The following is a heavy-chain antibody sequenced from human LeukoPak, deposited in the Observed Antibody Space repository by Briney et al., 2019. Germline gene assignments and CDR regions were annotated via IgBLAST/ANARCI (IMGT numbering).Heavy chain of an antibody. D-gene: IGHD4-17*01. J-gene: IGHJ4*02. V-gene: IGHV1-69*17. CDR2: IIPMFGVA. CDR1: GGTFSNYA. CDR3: ARDQGYGDRSYYFDY. Sequence: SVKVSYKASGGTFSNYAISWVRQAPGQGLEWMGGIIPMFGVANYAQKFQGRVTITADKSTSIAYMELSSLRSEDTAVYYCARDQGYGDRSYYFDYWGQGTLVTVSS.